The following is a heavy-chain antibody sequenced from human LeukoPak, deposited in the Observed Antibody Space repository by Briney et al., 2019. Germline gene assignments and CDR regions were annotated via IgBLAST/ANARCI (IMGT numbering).Heavy chain of an antibody. J-gene: IGHJ5*02. CDR1: GYTFTSYG. CDR3: AFLRYDSSGPPP. V-gene: IGHV1-18*01. Sequence: ASVKVSCKASGYTFTSYGISWVRQAPGQGLEWMGWISAYNGNTNYAQKLQGRVTMTTDTSTSTACMELSSLRSEDTAVYYCAFLRYDSSGPPPWGQGTLVTVSS. CDR2: ISAYNGNT. D-gene: IGHD3-22*01.